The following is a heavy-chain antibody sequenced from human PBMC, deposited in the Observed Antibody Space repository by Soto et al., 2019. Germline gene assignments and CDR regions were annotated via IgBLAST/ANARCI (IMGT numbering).Heavy chain of an antibody. CDR3: ARGAMAKFDY. D-gene: IGHD5-18*01. J-gene: IGHJ4*02. V-gene: IGHV1-69*13. CDR2: FIAMLGTP. CDR1: GGTFGSHG. Sequence: VTVSFPASGGTFGSHGVAWVRQAPGQGLEWMGGFIAMLGTPTYAKKVQGRATITADESLTSSYLELRSLRSEDTAVYFCARGAMAKFDYWGQGTVVTVSS.